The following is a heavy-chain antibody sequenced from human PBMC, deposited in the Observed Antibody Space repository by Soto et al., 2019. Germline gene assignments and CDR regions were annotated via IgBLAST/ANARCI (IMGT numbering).Heavy chain of an antibody. J-gene: IGHJ4*02. CDR3: ARDDYYYGSGSYLDSYYFDS. D-gene: IGHD3-10*01. Sequence: GGSLRLSCAASGFTFSTYSLNWVRQAPGKGLEWVSSISTSSGYISYAGSVKGRFTISRDNAVTSLYLQMNSLRAEDTAVYYCARDDYYYGSGSYLDSYYFDSWGQGTLVTVSS. CDR1: GFTFSTYS. CDR2: ISTSSGYI. V-gene: IGHV3-21*01.